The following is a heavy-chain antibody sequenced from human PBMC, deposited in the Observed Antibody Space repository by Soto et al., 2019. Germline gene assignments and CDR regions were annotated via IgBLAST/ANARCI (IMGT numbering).Heavy chain of an antibody. J-gene: IGHJ6*02. D-gene: IGHD2-15*01. CDR1: GYTFSNFG. CDR2: ISPNSEKT. CDR3: ARVMASLGYCSGGSCLPYYYGMDV. Sequence: ASVKVSCKASGYTFSNFGISWVRQAPGEGLERMGRISPNSEKTKIAQRFQDRVTMTTDTSTSTVYMELRSLSSDDTAVYYCARVMASLGYCSGGSCLPYYYGMDVWGQGTTVTVS. V-gene: IGHV1-18*01.